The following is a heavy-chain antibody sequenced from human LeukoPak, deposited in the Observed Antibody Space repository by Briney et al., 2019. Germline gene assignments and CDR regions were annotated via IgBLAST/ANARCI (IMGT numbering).Heavy chain of an antibody. V-gene: IGHV3-48*01. CDR2: ISSSSSPI. Sequence: GGSLRLSCAASGFTFSNYIMNWVRQAPGKGLEWLSYISSSSSPIYYADSVKGRFTISRDNAKNTLYLQVNSLRAEDTAVYYCARVTIFGAVIEAFDYWGQGTLVTVSS. CDR3: ARVTIFGAVIEAFDY. J-gene: IGHJ4*02. CDR1: GFTFSNYI. D-gene: IGHD3-3*01.